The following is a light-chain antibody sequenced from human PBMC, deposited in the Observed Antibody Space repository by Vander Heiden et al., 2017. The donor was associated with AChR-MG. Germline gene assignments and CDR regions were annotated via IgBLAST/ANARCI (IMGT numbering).Light chain of an antibody. V-gene: IGKV1-16*01. CDR1: QDISNS. CDR2: SAS. CDR3: QQYISYPLT. Sequence: DLQMTQSPSSLSASVGDRVNISCRASQDISNSLAWCQQRPGSAPKCLIYSASTLQSGVPSRFSGSGSGTDFTLTINSLQPEDFATYFCQQYISYPLTFGGGTKVEI. J-gene: IGKJ4*01.